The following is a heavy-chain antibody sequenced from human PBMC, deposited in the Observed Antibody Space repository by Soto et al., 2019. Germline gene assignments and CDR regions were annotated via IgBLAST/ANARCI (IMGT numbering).Heavy chain of an antibody. D-gene: IGHD3-10*01. CDR3: AKDGGRSEGLDY. CDR1: GFTFSTYA. J-gene: IGHJ4*02. CDR2: ISGSGGRT. V-gene: IGHV3-23*01. Sequence: EVQLLESGGGLVQPGGSLRLSCAASGFTFSTYAMSWVRQAPGKGLEWVSGISGSGGRTYYADSVKGRFTISRDNSKNTLFLHVNSLRVEDTAVYYCAKDGGRSEGLDYWGQGTLVTVSS.